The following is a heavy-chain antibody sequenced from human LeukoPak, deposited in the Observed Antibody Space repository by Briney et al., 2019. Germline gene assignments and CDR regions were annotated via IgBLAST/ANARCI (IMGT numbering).Heavy chain of an antibody. V-gene: IGHV4-59*01. J-gene: IGHJ4*02. CDR3: ARGGSSGWLFDY. CDR1: GGSISSYY. CDR2: IYYSGST. Sequence: PSETLSLTCTVSGGSISSYYWSWIRQLPGKGLEWIGYIYYSGSTNYNPSLKSRVTISVDTSKNQFSLKLSSVTAADTAVYYCARGGSSGWLFDYWGQGTLVTVSS. D-gene: IGHD6-19*01.